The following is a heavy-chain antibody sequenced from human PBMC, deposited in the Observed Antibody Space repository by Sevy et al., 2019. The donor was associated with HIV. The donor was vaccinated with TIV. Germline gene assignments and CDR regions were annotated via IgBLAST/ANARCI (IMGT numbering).Heavy chain of an antibody. CDR1: GYTFTSYG. D-gene: IGHD3-3*01. CDR2: ISAYNGNT. V-gene: IGHV1-18*01. CDR3: AREYTPPTIFGGVIANYDGMDV. J-gene: IGHJ6*02. Sequence: ASVKVSCKASGYTFTSYGISWVRQAPGQGLEWMGWISAYNGNTNYAQKLQGRVTMTTDTSTSTASMELRSLRSDDTDVYYCAREYTPPTIFGGVIANYDGMDVWGQGTTVTVSS.